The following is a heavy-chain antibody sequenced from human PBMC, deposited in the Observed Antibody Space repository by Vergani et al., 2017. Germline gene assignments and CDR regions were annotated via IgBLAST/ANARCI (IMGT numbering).Heavy chain of an antibody. CDR2: IYYSGST. J-gene: IGHJ4*02. CDR1: GGSISSGGYY. CDR3: ARWSLGATWSGDFDY. D-gene: IGHD1-26*01. V-gene: IGHV4-31*03. Sequence: QVQLQESGPGLVKPSQTLSLTCTVSGGSISSGGYYWSWIRQHPGKGLEWIGYIYYSGSTYYNPSLKSRVTISVDTSKNQFSLKRSSVTAADTAVYYCARWSLGATWSGDFDYWGQGTLVTVSS.